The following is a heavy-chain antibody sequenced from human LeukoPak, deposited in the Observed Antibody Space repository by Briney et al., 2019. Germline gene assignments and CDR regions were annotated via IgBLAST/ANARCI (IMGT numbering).Heavy chain of an antibody. CDR1: GYTFTSYG. J-gene: IGHJ4*02. CDR3: ARGHTVLLWFGELLTLDY. D-gene: IGHD3-10*01. V-gene: IGHV1-18*01. Sequence: ASVKVSCKASGYTFTSYGISWVRQAPGQGLEWMGCISAYNGNTNYAQKLQGRVTMTTDTSTSTAYMELRSLRSDDTAVYYCARGHTVLLWFGELLTLDYWGQGTLVTVSS. CDR2: ISAYNGNT.